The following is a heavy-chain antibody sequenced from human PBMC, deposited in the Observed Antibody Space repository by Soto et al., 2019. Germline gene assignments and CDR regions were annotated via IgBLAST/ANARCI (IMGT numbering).Heavy chain of an antibody. CDR1: GYTFNYYG. Sequence: ASVKVSCKASGYTFNYYGISWVRQAPGQGLEWVGWISAHNGDTKYAQNLQGRLTLTTDTSTSTAYMELTSLTSDDTPVSSCARDWSRYFDSSGLMWFYWGQGTLVTVSS. J-gene: IGHJ4*02. CDR2: ISAHNGDT. V-gene: IGHV1-18*04. CDR3: ARDWSRYFDSSGLMWFY. D-gene: IGHD3-22*01.